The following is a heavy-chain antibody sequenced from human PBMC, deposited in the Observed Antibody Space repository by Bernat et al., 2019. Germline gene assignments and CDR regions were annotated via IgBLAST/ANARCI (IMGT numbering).Heavy chain of an antibody. CDR3: AREPLYCSGGSCHWYFDL. CDR1: GFTVSSNY. V-gene: IGHV3-66*01. CDR2: IYSGGST. D-gene: IGHD2-15*01. Sequence: EVQLVESGGGLVQPGGSLRLSCAASGFTVSSNYMSWVRQAPGKGLEWVSVIYSGGSTYYADSVKGRFTISRDNSKNTLYLQMNSLRAEDTAVYYCAREPLYCSGGSCHWYFDLWGRGTLVTVSS. J-gene: IGHJ2*01.